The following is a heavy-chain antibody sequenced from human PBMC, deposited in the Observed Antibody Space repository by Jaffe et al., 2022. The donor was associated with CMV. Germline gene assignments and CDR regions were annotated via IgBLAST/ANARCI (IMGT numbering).Heavy chain of an antibody. CDR2: IYWNDDK. CDR1: GFSLSTSGVG. V-gene: IGHV2-5*01. J-gene: IGHJ4*02. D-gene: IGHD3-9*01. Sequence: QITLKESGPTLVKPTQTLTLTCTFSGFSLSTSGVGVGWIRQPPGKALEWLALIYWNDDKRYSPSLKSRLTITKDTSKNQVVLTMTNMDPVDTATYYCAHEGSRYFDWLFGEIFDYWGQGTLVTVSS. CDR3: AHEGSRYFDWLFGEIFDY.